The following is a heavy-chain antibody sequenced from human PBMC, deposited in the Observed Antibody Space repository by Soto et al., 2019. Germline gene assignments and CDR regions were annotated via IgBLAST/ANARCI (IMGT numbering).Heavy chain of an antibody. V-gene: IGHV3-11*01. D-gene: IGHD2-21*01. CDR2: ISPRGRGI. J-gene: IGHJ4*02. CDR3: VKPGDSTYEY. Sequence: GGSLRLSCIASGFTFSDFYMSWIRQAPGKELDWVASISPRGRGIYSGDSVKGRFTVSRDNARNSLYLQMDSLRVEDTARYYCVKPGDSTYEYWGPGTLVTVSS. CDR1: GFTFSDFY.